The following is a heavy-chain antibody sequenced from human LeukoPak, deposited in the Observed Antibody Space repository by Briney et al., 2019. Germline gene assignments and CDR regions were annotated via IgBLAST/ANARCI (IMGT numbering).Heavy chain of an antibody. V-gene: IGHV1-18*01. CDR1: GYTFTTYG. D-gene: IGHD6-13*01. CDR2: ISANNGNT. CDR3: ARELEQLVLDY. Sequence: ASVKVSCKASGYTFTTYGISWVRQAPGQGLEWMGWISANNGNTNYAQKLQGRVTMTTDTSTSTAYMELSSLRSEDTAVYYCARELEQLVLDYWGQGTLVTVSS. J-gene: IGHJ4*02.